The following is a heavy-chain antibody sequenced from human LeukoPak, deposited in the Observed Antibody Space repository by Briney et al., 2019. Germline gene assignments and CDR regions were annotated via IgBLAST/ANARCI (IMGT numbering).Heavy chain of an antibody. CDR1: GGSISGGVYY. CDR3: ARVDRSWFDP. CDR2: IYYSGST. V-gene: IGHV4-31*03. J-gene: IGHJ5*01. D-gene: IGHD2-2*03. Sequence: SETLSLTCTVSGGSISGGVYYWGWIRQPPGKGLEWIGSIYYSGSTYYNPSLKSRLTISMDTSKNHFSLNLSSVTAADTAVYYRARVDRSWFDPWGQGIMVIVSS.